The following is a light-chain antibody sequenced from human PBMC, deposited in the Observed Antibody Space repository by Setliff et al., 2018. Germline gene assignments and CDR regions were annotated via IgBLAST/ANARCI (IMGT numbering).Light chain of an antibody. CDR1: FGAYGSAY. J-gene: IGLJ1*01. Sequence: QSALAQPASVSGSPEQSITISCTGEFGAYGSAYVSWYQQHPDKAPKLIIYDVNNRPSGISHRFSGSNSANTASLTISGLQAEDEAEYYCSSYSPRNTPFVFGTGTKVT. CDR2: DVN. V-gene: IGLV2-14*03. CDR3: SSYSPRNTPFV.